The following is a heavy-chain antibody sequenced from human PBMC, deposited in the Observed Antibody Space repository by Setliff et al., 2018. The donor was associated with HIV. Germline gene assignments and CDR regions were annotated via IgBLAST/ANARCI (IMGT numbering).Heavy chain of an antibody. J-gene: IGHJ4*02. Sequence: PGESLKISCKGSGYSFTSYWIGWVRQMPGKGLEWMGIIYPGDSDTRYSPSFQGQVTISRDNARKSVYLQIDSLRAEDTAVYYCARDRGYDLDYFDYWGQGTLVTVSS. CDR1: GYSFTSYW. CDR2: IYPGDSDT. V-gene: IGHV5-51*01. D-gene: IGHD5-12*01. CDR3: ARDRGYDLDYFDY.